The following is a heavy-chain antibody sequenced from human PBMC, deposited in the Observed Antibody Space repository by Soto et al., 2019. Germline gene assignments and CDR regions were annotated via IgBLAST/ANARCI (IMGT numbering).Heavy chain of an antibody. Sequence: GGSLRLSCAASGFTVSNNYMSWVRQAPGKGLEWVANIRQDGSETYYVDSVKGRFTISRDNAKNSLYLQMNSLRAEDTAVYYCARDYGDYVAYYYYMDVWGKGTTVTVSS. J-gene: IGHJ6*03. V-gene: IGHV3-7*01. CDR1: GFTVSNNY. CDR2: IRQDGSET. CDR3: ARDYGDYVAYYYYMDV. D-gene: IGHD4-17*01.